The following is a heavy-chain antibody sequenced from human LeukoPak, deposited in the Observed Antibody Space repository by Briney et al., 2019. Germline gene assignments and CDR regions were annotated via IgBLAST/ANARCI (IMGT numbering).Heavy chain of an antibody. J-gene: IGHJ4*02. V-gene: IGHV4-34*01. CDR3: GTTEHDSGDY. CDR1: GGSFSGYY. CDR2: INHAGSA. D-gene: IGHD6-25*01. Sequence: PSETLSLTCAVYGGSFSGYYWSWIRQAPGKGLEWIGEINHAGSADYNPSLKSRVTVSVDMSKNQFSLTLSSVTAADTAVYFCGTTEHDSGDYWGQGTLVTVSS.